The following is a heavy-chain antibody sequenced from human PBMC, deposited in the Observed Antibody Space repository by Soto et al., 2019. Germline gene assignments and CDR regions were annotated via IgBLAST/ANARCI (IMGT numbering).Heavy chain of an antibody. Sequence: RLSCAASGFTFSSYAMHWVRQAPGKGLEWVAVISYDGSNKYYADSVKGRFTISRDNSKNTLYLQMNSLRAEDTAVYYCARDSGYYDSSGWPPNAFDIWGPGPMVTVSS. V-gene: IGHV3-30-3*01. J-gene: IGHJ3*02. CDR1: GFTFSSYA. CDR2: ISYDGSNK. D-gene: IGHD3-22*01. CDR3: ARDSGYYDSSGWPPNAFDI.